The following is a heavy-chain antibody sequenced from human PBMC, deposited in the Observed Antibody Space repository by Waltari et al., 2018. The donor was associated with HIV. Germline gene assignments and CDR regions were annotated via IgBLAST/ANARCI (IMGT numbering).Heavy chain of an antibody. Sequence: QVQLQESGPGQVEPSGTLSLTCAVSGGSISTYNWWPWVRQPPGKGLEWIGEIYHPGSTNYNKSLKSRGTISVDKSKNQFSLELRSVTAADTAVYYCVRVVSDGNGSSWLDPWGQGTLVTVSS. CDR3: VRVVSDGNGSSWLDP. CDR2: IYHPGST. CDR1: GGSISTYNW. D-gene: IGHD2-21*01. V-gene: IGHV4-4*02. J-gene: IGHJ5*02.